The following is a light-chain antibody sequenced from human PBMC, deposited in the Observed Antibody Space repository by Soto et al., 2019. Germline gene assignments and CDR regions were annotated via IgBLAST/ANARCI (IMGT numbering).Light chain of an antibody. CDR2: GAS. V-gene: IGKV3-20*01. J-gene: IGKJ2*01. CDR1: QSVSSSY. CDR3: QQYGSSQYT. Sequence: EIVLTQSPGTLSLSPGERANLSCRASQSVSSSYLAWYQQKPGQAPRLLIYGASSRATGIPDRFSGSGSGTDLTLTISRLEPEDFAVYYCQQYGSSQYTFGQGTKLEIK.